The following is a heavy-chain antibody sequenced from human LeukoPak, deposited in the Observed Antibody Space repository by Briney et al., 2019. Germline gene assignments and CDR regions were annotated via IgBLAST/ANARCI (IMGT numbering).Heavy chain of an antibody. J-gene: IGHJ6*03. Sequence: SETLSLTCTVSGVSISSSYSYWGWIRQPPGKGLEWIGSIYYSGSTYYNPSLKNRVTIFVDTPKKQFSLKLSSVTAADTAVYYCARNIAVAGRGDYMDVWGKGTTVTISS. CDR1: GVSISSSYSY. CDR3: ARNIAVAGRGDYMDV. D-gene: IGHD6-19*01. V-gene: IGHV4-39*01. CDR2: IYYSGST.